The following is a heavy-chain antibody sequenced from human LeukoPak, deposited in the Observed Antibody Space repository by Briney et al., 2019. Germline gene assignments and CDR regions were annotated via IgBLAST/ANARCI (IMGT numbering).Heavy chain of an antibody. J-gene: IGHJ6*02. CDR3: AKDLSIASRPVLSH. V-gene: IGHV3-23*01. Sequence: PGGSLRLSCAASGFTFTDYAMTWVRQAPGKGLEWVSVISGSAGSTYYADSVKGRFTISRDNSKDTPYLQMNSLRAEDTALYYCAKDLSIASRPVLSHWGQGTTVTVSS. CDR2: ISGSAGST. D-gene: IGHD6-6*01. CDR1: GFTFTDYA.